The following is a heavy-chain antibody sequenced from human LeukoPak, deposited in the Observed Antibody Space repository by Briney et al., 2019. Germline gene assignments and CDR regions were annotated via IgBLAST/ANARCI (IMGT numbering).Heavy chain of an antibody. J-gene: IGHJ3*02. CDR3: ARVTGTTKEAAVDI. CDR2: IYYSGST. D-gene: IGHD1-20*01. V-gene: IGHV4-39*07. Sequence: SETLSLTCTVSGGSISSSSYYWGWIRQPPGKGLEWIGSIYYSGSTYYNPSLKSRVTISVDTSKNQFSLKLSSVTAADTAVYYCARVTGTTKEAAVDIWGQGTMVTVSS. CDR1: GGSISSSSYY.